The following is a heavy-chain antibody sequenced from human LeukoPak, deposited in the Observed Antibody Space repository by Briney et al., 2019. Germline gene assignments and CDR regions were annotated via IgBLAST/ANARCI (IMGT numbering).Heavy chain of an antibody. CDR2: IGGST. CDR1: GFTFSNYW. Sequence: PGGSLRLSCAASGFTFSNYWMHWVRQAPGKGLEWISAIGGSTYYADSVKGRFTISRDNSKNTLYLQMNSLRAEDTAVYYCAKGGYNYFDYWGQGTLVTVSS. D-gene: IGHD5-18*01. CDR3: AKGGYNYFDY. J-gene: IGHJ4*02. V-gene: IGHV3-23*01.